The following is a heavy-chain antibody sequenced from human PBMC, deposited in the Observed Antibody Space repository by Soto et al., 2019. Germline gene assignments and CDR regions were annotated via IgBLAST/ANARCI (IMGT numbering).Heavy chain of an antibody. CDR1: GFTFSHHG. CDR3: ARWDLDW. J-gene: IGHJ4*02. CDR2: IWYDGSLK. Sequence: QVQLVESGGGVVQPGKSLRLSCAASGFTFSHHGIHWVRQAPGKGLEWVAVIWYDGSLKYYGDSVQGRFTVSRDNFKNTVYLQMNSLRAEDSAVYYCARWDLDWWGQGTLVTVSS. V-gene: IGHV3-33*01. D-gene: IGHD2-21*01.